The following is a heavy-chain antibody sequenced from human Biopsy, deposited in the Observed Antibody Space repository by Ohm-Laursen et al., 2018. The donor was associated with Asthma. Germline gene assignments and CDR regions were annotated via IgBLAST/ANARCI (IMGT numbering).Heavy chain of an antibody. Sequence: SVKVSCKTSGYTFNSAGITWARQAPGQGLEWMGWISVYNGNTKVAQKLQDRVTMITDTSTSTAYMELRSLRSDDTAAYFCARAVDYSHYYGIDVWGQGTTVTV. CDR1: GYTFNSAG. J-gene: IGHJ6*02. D-gene: IGHD3-10*01. CDR3: ARAVDYSHYYGIDV. V-gene: IGHV1-18*01. CDR2: ISVYNGNT.